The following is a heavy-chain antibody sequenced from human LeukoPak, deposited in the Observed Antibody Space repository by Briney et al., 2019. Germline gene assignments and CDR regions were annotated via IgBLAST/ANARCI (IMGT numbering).Heavy chain of an antibody. CDR3: ARDQLPPGSD. J-gene: IGHJ4*02. Sequence: SQTLSLTCTVSGGSISSGGYYWSWIRQPPGKGLEWIGYIYHSGSTYYNPSLKSRVTISVDRSKNQFSLKLSSVTAADTAVYYCARDQLPPGSDWGQGTLVTVSS. V-gene: IGHV4-30-2*01. CDR2: IYHSGST. D-gene: IGHD6-6*01. CDR1: GGSISSGGYY.